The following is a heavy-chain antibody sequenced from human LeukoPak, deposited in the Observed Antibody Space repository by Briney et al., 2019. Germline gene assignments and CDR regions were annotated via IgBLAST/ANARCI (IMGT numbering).Heavy chain of an antibody. CDR2: IHFSGNT. Sequence: SETLSLTCSVSGGSITSVGAYWNWIRQHPGKGLEWIGYIHFSGNTYYNPSLRSRLTISVDTSKNQFSLKLSSVTAADTAVYYCATSSGSYYTIWGQGTLVTVSS. CDR1: GGSITSVGAY. D-gene: IGHD3-10*01. V-gene: IGHV4-31*03. CDR3: ATSSGSYYTI. J-gene: IGHJ4*02.